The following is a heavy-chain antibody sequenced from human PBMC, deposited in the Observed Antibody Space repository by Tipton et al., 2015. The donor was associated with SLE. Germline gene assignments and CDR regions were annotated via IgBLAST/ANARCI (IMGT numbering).Heavy chain of an antibody. J-gene: IGHJ6*02. CDR2: ISAYNGNT. Sequence: QLVQSGAEVKKPGSSVKVSCKASGGTFSSYAISWVRQAPGQGLEWMGWISAYNGNTNYAQKFQGRVTITADESTSTAYMELSSLRSEDTAVYYCARNNWKDIVVVPAAMNYYYYGMDVWGQGTTVTVSS. D-gene: IGHD2-2*01. CDR3: ARNNWKDIVVVPAAMNYYYYGMDV. CDR1: GGTFSSYA. V-gene: IGHV1-69*13.